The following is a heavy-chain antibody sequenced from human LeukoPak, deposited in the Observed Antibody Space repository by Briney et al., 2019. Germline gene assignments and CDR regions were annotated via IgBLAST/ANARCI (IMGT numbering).Heavy chain of an antibody. V-gene: IGHV1-2*02. J-gene: IGHJ6*03. D-gene: IGHD3-10*01. Sequence: ASVKVSCKASGYTFTGYYMHWVRQAPGQGLGWMGWINPNSGGTNYAQKFQGRVTMTRDTSISTAYMELSRLRSDDTAVYYCARDWGELLWFGELIYYYMDVWGKGTTVTISS. CDR3: ARDWGELLWFGELIYYYMDV. CDR1: GYTFTGYY. CDR2: INPNSGGT.